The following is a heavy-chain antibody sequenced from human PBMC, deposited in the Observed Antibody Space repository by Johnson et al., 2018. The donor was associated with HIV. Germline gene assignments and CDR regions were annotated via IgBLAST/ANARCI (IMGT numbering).Heavy chain of an antibody. J-gene: IGHJ3*02. CDR3: SKEVI. V-gene: IGHV3-23*04. Sequence: VQLVESGGGVVRPGGSLRFSCAVSGFTFSSYAMSWVRQAPGKGLEWVSATTPSGGGTYYADSVKGRFTISRDNSKNTLYLQMNSLRAGDTAVYFCSKEVIWGQGTMFTVSS. CDR2: TTPSGGGT. CDR1: GFTFSSYA.